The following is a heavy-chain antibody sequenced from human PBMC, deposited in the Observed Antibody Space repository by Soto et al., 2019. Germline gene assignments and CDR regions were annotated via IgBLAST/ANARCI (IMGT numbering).Heavy chain of an antibody. CDR2: ISGDGGST. V-gene: IGHV3-43*02. CDR3: AKDTRDGPLFMFRYYCMDV. D-gene: IGHD3-10*02. J-gene: IGHJ6*02. Sequence: GGSLRLSCAASGFTFDDYAMHWVRQAPGKGLEWVSLISGDGGSTYYADSVKGRFTISRDNSKNSLYLQMNSLRTEDTALYYCAKDTRDGPLFMFRYYCMDVWGQGTTVTVSS. CDR1: GFTFDDYA.